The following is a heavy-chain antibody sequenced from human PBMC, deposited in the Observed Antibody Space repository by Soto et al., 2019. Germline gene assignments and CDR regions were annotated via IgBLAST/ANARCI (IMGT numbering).Heavy chain of an antibody. Sequence: QVQLQESGPGLLKPSETLSLTCTVSGGSISSYFYIWVRQPPGTGLEWIGSVYYTGTTDYNPSLKIRVTISVDTSKTQFSLNLRSVTAADTAVYYCARDLAAVPRAVDYWGRCTLVTVSS. CDR3: ARDLAAVPRAVDY. CDR1: GGSISSYF. D-gene: IGHD6-13*01. V-gene: IGHV4-59*01. J-gene: IGHJ4*02. CDR2: VYYTGTT.